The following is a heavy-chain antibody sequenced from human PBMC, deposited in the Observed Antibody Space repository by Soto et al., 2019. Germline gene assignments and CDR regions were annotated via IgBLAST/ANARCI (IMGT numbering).Heavy chain of an antibody. CDR2: INHSGST. V-gene: IGHV4-34*01. Sequence: SETLSLTCAVYGGSFSGYYWSWIRQPPGKGLEWIGEINHSGSTNYNPSLKSRVTIPVDTSKNQFSLKLSSVTAADTAVYYCARGYNYIWGSYRYPYYFDYWGQGTLVTVSS. CDR1: GGSFSGYY. CDR3: ARGYNYIWGSYRYPYYFDY. J-gene: IGHJ4*02. D-gene: IGHD3-16*02.